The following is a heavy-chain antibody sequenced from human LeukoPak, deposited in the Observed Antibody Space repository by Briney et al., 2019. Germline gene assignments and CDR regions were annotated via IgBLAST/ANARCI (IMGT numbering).Heavy chain of an antibody. Sequence: PSETLSLTCAVYGGSFSGYYWSWIRQPPGKGLEWIGEINHSGSTNYNPSLKSRVTISVDTSKNQFSLKLSSVTAADTAVYYCARGSPGIAITVADYWGQGTLVTVSS. V-gene: IGHV4-34*01. D-gene: IGHD6-13*01. CDR1: GGSFSGYY. J-gene: IGHJ4*02. CDR3: ARGSPGIAITVADY. CDR2: INHSGST.